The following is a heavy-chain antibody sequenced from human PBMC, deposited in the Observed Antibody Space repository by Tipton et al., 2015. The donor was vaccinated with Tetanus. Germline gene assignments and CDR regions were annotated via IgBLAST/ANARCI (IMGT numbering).Heavy chain of an antibody. V-gene: IGHV4-31*03. D-gene: IGHD2-21*01. CDR2: VYNSGTT. Sequence: TLSLTCTVSGGSVNSGGYYWTWIRLHPRKGLEYIGYVYNSGTTYYKPSLERRVTISIVISTNQFSLSLTSVTAADTALYYCAREVYNGGFYSGVDSWGQGTLVTVSS. CDR3: AREVYNGGFYSGVDS. CDR1: GGSVNSGGYY. J-gene: IGHJ4*02.